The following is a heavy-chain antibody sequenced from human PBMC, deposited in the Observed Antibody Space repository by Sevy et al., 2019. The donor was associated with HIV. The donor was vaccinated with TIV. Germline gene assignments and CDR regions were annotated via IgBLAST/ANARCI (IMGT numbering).Heavy chain of an antibody. Sequence: GESLKISCKGSGYSFPSFWIGWVRQMPGKGLEWMGIIYPGDSDTRYSPSFQGQVTISADKSISTAYLEWRSLKASDTAMYYCARPSGPDCSSTSCYNYDAFDIWGQGTMVTVSS. D-gene: IGHD2-2*02. CDR2: IYPGDSDT. J-gene: IGHJ3*02. V-gene: IGHV5-51*01. CDR3: ARPSGPDCSSTSCYNYDAFDI. CDR1: GYSFPSFW.